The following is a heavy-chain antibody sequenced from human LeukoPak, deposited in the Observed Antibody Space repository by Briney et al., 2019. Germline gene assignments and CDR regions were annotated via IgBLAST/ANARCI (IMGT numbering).Heavy chain of an antibody. Sequence: KRGESLRLSCLASGFTFYSARMNWVRQPPGKGLEWVGQINTYTEGGATVYSPRVMGRFTISRDDAKNTLYLQMSRLQMEDTAVYYCTSDLTEASRRGWARDYWGQGTQVAVAS. CDR2: INTYTEGGAT. CDR3: TSDLTEASRRGWARDY. J-gene: IGHJ4*02. CDR1: GFTFYSAR. V-gene: IGHV3-15*05. D-gene: IGHD6-6*01.